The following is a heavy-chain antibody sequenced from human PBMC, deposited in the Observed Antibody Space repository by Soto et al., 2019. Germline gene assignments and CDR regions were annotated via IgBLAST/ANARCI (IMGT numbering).Heavy chain of an antibody. CDR1: GGSISSGGYS. D-gene: IGHD5-12*01. J-gene: IGHJ4*02. CDR3: AAGGGLPRYY. CDR2: VYRSGST. Sequence: QLQLQESGSGLVKPSQTLSLTCAVSGGSISSGGYSWSWIRQPPGKGLEWIGYVYRSGSTYYSPSLKSRVTISVDRSTNQLSLKLSSVTAADTAVYYCAAGGGLPRYYWGQGTLVTVSS. V-gene: IGHV4-30-2*01.